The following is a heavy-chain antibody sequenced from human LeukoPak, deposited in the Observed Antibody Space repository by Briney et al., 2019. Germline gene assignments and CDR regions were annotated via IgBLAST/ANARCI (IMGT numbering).Heavy chain of an antibody. CDR1: GFTFNTYG. D-gene: IGHD3-10*01. V-gene: IGHV3-30*02. CDR2: IRYDGIHK. CDR3: VKDRGEF. Sequence: GGSLRLSCAASGFTFNTYGMNWVRQDPGKGLECVAFIRYDGIHKYYADSVKGRFTISRDNSKNTLYLQMNSLRVEDTAIYYCVKDRGEFWGQGTMVTVCS. J-gene: IGHJ3*01.